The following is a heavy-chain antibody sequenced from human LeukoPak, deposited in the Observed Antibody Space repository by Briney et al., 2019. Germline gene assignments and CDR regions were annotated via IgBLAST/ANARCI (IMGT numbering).Heavy chain of an antibody. Sequence: ASVKVSCKASGYTFTSYGINWVRQAPGEGLEWMGWISADNGNTNYAQKFQGRVTMTTDTSTSTAYMELRSLRSDDTAVYDCARLPGYTGGWYLLPTDCWAQEPLVTVSS. CDR2: ISADNGNT. D-gene: IGHD6-13*01. V-gene: IGHV1-18*01. J-gene: IGHJ4*02. CDR1: GYTFTSYG. CDR3: ARLPGYTGGWYLLPTDC.